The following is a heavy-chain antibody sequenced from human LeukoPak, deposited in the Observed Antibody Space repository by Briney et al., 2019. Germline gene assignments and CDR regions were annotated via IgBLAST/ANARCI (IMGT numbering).Heavy chain of an antibody. CDR3: AGMRLGYVSSWYSSGYFDP. CDR1: GGSISSSSYY. D-gene: IGHD2-15*01. Sequence: PSETLSLTCTVSGGSISSSSYYWGWIRQPPGEGLEWIGSIYYSGSTYYNPSLKSRVTISVDTSKNQFSLKLSSVTAADTAIYYCAGMRLGYVSSWYSSGYFDPWGQGTLVTVSS. J-gene: IGHJ5*02. V-gene: IGHV4-39*01. CDR2: IYYSGST.